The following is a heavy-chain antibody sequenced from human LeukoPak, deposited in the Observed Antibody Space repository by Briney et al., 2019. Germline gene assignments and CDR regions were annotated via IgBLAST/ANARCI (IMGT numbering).Heavy chain of an antibody. CDR3: ARGRQAAGFGY. V-gene: IGHV4-34*01. D-gene: IGHD6-13*01. J-gene: IGHJ4*02. Sequence: PSETLSLTCAVYGGSFSGYYWSWIRQPPGKGLEWIGEINHSGSTNYNPSLKSRVHISVDTSKNQFSLQLSSVTAADTAVYYCARGRQAAGFGYWGQGTLVTVSS. CDR2: INHSGST. CDR1: GGSFSGYY.